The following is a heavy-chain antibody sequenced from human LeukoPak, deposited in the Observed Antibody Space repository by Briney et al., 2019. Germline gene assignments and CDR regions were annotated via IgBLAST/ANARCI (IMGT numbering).Heavy chain of an antibody. J-gene: IGHJ4*02. V-gene: IGHV4-59*01. Sequence: SETLSLTCTVAGGSISSYYWSWIRQPPGKGLEWIGYIYYSGSTNYNPSLKSRVTISVDTSKNQFSLKLSSVTAADTAVYYCARGAVAGSDYWGQGTLVTVSS. CDR3: ARGAVAGSDY. CDR2: IYYSGST. D-gene: IGHD6-19*01. CDR1: GGSISSYY.